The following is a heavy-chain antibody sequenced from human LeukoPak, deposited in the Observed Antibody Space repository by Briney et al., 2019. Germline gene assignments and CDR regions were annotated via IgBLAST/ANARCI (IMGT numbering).Heavy chain of an antibody. CDR3: ARENLESWSTIDY. V-gene: IGHV3-30-3*01. Sequence: GRSLRLSCAASEFTFSSYAMHWVRQAPGKGLEWVAVISYDGSNKYYADSAKGRFTISRDNSKNTLYLQMNSLRAEDTAVYYCARENLESWSTIDYWGQGTLVTVSS. D-gene: IGHD3-3*01. CDR2: ISYDGSNK. J-gene: IGHJ4*02. CDR1: EFTFSSYA.